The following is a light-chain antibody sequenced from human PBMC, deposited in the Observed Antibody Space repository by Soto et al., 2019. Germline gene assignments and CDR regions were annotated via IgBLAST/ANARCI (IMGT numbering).Light chain of an antibody. CDR2: DVS. V-gene: IGLV2-14*03. CDR1: SSDVGGYNY. CDR3: SSYTSSNLFV. J-gene: IGLJ1*01. Sequence: QSALTQPASVSGSPGQSSTISCTGTSSDVGGYNYVSWYQLHPGKAPKLMIYDVSNRPSGVSNRFSGSQSVNTASLTISGLQAEDGADYYCSSYTSSNLFVFGPGTKLTVL.